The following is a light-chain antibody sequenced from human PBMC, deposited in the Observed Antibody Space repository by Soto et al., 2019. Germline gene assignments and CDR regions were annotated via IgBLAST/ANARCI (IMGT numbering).Light chain of an antibody. CDR3: QQCGGSPMYT. CDR2: GTS. Sequence: EIVLTQSPDTLSLSPGERATLSCRASQIVSSSYLAWYQQKPGQAPRLLIYGTSSRATGIPDRFSGSGSGTDFTLTISRLEPEDFAVYYCQQCGGSPMYTFGQGTKLEIK. J-gene: IGKJ2*01. CDR1: QIVSSSY. V-gene: IGKV3-20*01.